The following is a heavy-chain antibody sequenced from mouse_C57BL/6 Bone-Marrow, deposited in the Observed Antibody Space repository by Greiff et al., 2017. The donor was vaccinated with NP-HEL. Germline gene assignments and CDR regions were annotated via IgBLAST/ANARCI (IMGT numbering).Heavy chain of an antibody. V-gene: IGHV6-6*01. J-gene: IGHJ4*01. CDR3: TSPYYYGSSLYYAMDY. CDR1: GFTFSDAW. CDR2: IRNKANNHAT. Sequence: EVKLVESGGGLVQPGGSMKLSCAASGFTFSDAWMDWVRQSPEKGLEWVAEIRNKANNHATYYAESVKGRFTISRDDSKSSVYLQMNSLRAEDTGIYYCTSPYYYGSSLYYAMDYWGQGTSVTVSS. D-gene: IGHD1-1*01.